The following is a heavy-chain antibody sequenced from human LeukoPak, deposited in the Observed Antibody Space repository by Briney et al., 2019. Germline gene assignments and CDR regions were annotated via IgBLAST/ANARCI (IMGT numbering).Heavy chain of an antibody. CDR2: IGGSSRGGDT. J-gene: IGHJ4*02. Sequence: GGSLRLSCAASGFTFDDYAMTWVRQAPGKGLEWVSAIGGSSRGGDTYYADSVKGRFTISRDNSRNTLYLQMSSLRAEDTAVYYCAKDKAGSTAYYFDYWGQGTLVTVSS. D-gene: IGHD6-13*01. CDR1: GFTFDDYA. V-gene: IGHV3-23*01. CDR3: AKDKAGSTAYYFDY.